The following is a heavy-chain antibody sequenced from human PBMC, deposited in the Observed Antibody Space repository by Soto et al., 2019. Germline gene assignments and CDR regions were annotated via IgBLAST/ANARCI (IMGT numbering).Heavy chain of an antibody. CDR1: GLTSSTNG. D-gene: IGHD2-21*02. V-gene: IGHV3-30*18. J-gene: IGHJ4*02. CDR3: AKERVVVTATPDFDY. CDR2: ISYDGSNK. Sequence: QVQLVESGGGGVQPGRSLRPSCAASGLTSSTNGMHWVRQAPAKGLEGVAVISYDGSNKYYADSVKGRFTISRDNSKNTLYLQMNSLRAEDTAVYYCAKERVVVTATPDFDYWGQGTLVTVSS.